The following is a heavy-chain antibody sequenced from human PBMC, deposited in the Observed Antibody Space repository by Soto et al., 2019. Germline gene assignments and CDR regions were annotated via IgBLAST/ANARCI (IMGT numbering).Heavy chain of an antibody. D-gene: IGHD1-1*01. J-gene: IGHJ6*02. Sequence: SVKVSCKASGGTFSSYAISWVRQAPGQGLEWMGGIIPIFGTANYAQKFQGRVTITADESTSTAYMELSSLRSEDTAVYYCARDWRTEKGDYYYYYGMDVWGQGTTVTVSS. CDR1: GGTFSSYA. CDR3: ARDWRTEKGDYYYYYGMDV. CDR2: IIPIFGTA. V-gene: IGHV1-69*13.